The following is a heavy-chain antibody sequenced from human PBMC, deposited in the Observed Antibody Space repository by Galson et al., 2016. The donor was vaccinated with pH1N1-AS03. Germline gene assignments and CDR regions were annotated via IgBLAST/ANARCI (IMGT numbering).Heavy chain of an antibody. CDR2: VSDSGDRT. CDR1: GFTFRNYA. D-gene: IGHD1-1*01. Sequence: SLRLSCAASGFTFRNYAMSWVRQAPGKGLEWVSTVSDSGDRTYYANSVKGLFTISGDNSKNTLYLQMNTLTAEDTAMYYCAKGISDTWNPFDIWGQGTMVTVSS. CDR3: AKGISDTWNPFDI. V-gene: IGHV3-23*01. J-gene: IGHJ3*02.